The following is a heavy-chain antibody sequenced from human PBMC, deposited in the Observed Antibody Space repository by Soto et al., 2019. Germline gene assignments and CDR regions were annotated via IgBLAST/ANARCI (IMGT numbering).Heavy chain of an antibody. D-gene: IGHD2-2*01. J-gene: IGHJ6*03. V-gene: IGHV3-53*04. CDR1: GFTVSSNY. Sequence: GGSLRLSCAASGFTVSSNYMSWVRQAPGKGLEWVSVIYSGGSTYYADSVKGRFTISRHNSKNTLYLQMNSLGAEDTAVYYCVRVSSSTQDYYYYYMDVWGKGTTVTVSS. CDR3: VRVSSSTQDYYYYYMDV. CDR2: IYSGGST.